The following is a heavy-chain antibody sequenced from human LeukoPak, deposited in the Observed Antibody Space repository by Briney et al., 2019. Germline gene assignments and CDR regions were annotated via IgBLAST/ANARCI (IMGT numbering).Heavy chain of an antibody. J-gene: IGHJ4*02. Sequence: PGRSLRLSCAASGFTFSSYGMHWVRQAPGKGLEWVAVISYDGSNKYYADSVKGRFTISRDNSKNTLYLQMNSLRAEDTAVYYCAKGGMATPNPAQGFDYWGQGTLVTVSS. V-gene: IGHV3-30*18. CDR2: ISYDGSNK. CDR1: GFTFSSYG. CDR3: AKGGMATPNPAQGFDY. D-gene: IGHD5-12*01.